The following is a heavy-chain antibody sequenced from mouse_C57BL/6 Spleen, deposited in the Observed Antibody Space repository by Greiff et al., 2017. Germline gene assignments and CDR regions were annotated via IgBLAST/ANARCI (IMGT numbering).Heavy chain of an antibody. D-gene: IGHD1-1*01. J-gene: IGHJ3*01. CDR1: GYTFTDYE. V-gene: IGHV1-15*01. Sequence: VQLVESGAELVRPGASVTLSCKASGYTFTDYEMHWVKQTPVHGLEWIGAIDPETGGTAYNQKFKGKAILTADKSSSTAYMELRSLTSEDSAVYYCTRHYGSSWFAYWGQGTLVTVSA. CDR2: IDPETGGT. CDR3: TRHYGSSWFAY.